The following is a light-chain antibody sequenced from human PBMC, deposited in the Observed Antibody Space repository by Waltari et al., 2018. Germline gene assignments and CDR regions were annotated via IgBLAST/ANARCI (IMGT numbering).Light chain of an antibody. Sequence: QPVLTQEPSLTVSPGGTVTLTCDSSTGPVTLDHYPYWFQQKPAQAPRTLIPDTSDQYSWTPARFSGSLVGGKAALTLSGARPEDEADYYCLISFAGTWVFGGGTRLTVL. CDR3: LISFAGTWV. J-gene: IGLJ2*01. CDR2: DTS. CDR1: TGPVTLDHY. V-gene: IGLV7-46*01.